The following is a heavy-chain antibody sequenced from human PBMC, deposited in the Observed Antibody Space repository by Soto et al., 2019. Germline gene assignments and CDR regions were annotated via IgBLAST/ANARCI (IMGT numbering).Heavy chain of an antibody. Sequence: VQLLESGGGLIQPGGSLRLSCAASGFTFSYGIHWLRQAPGKGLEWVAYISYDSSNKFYGDSVKGRFTSSRDNSKNTQFLQMKSLRAEDAAVYYCAKLVIGYCSGNTCDDYWGQGTLVAVSS. J-gene: IGHJ4*02. CDR3: AKLVIGYCSGNTCDDY. CDR2: ISYDSSNK. V-gene: IGHV3-30*18. CDR1: GFTFSYG. D-gene: IGHD2-15*01.